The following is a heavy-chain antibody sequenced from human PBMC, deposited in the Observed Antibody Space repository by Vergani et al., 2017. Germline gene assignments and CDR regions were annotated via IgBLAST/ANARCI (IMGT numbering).Heavy chain of an antibody. CDR1: GGSISSYY. V-gene: IGHV4-59*08. J-gene: IGHJ4*02. CDR2: IYYSGST. CDR3: ALVLSTEGDDY. Sequence: QVQLQESGPGLVKPSETLSLTCTVSGGSISSYYWSWIRQPPGKGLEWIGYIYYSGSTNYNPSLKSRVTISVDTSKNQFSLKLSSVTAADTAVYYCALVLSTEGDDYWGQGTLVTVSS. D-gene: IGHD1-1*01.